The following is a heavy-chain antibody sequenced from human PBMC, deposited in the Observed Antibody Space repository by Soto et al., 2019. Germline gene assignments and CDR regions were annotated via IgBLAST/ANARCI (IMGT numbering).Heavy chain of an antibody. CDR1: GDSFTNYA. CDR2: IILALGTP. V-gene: IGHV1-69*01. CDR3: SRYCTNTKCRGGYYLDL. Sequence: QVLLVQSGAEMKQPGSSVSVSCKASGDSFTNYAFTWVRQAPGQGPEWLGGIILALGTPHYSQRFQGRLTITADDSSSTVYMELVSLRLDDTAVYYSSRYCTNTKCRGGYYLDLWGQGTLLTVSS. J-gene: IGHJ5*02. D-gene: IGHD2-8*01.